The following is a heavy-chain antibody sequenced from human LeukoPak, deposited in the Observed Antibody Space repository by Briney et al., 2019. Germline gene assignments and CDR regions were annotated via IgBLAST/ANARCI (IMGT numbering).Heavy chain of an antibody. Sequence: GGSLRLSCAASGLTVSSNSMSWVRQAPGEGLERVSFIYSGGSTYYADSVQSRLTISRDNSHNTQYLQKNSLRADDTAVYYCARGGGSYHDVVYWGQGTLGTVSS. J-gene: IGHJ4*02. CDR3: ARGGGSYHDVVY. V-gene: IGHV3-53*01. CDR2: IYSGGST. CDR1: GLTVSSNS. D-gene: IGHD1-26*01.